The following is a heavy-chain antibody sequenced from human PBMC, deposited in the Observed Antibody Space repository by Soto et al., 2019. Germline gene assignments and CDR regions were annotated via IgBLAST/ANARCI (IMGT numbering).Heavy chain of an antibody. J-gene: IGHJ4*02. CDR1: GGTFSSYA. Sequence: QVQLVQSGAEVKKPGSSVKVSCKASGGTFSSYAISWVRQAPGQGLEWMGGIIPIFGTANYAQKFQGRVTITADESTSTAYRELGSVRSEDRARYYCAIGYISSSNFDDWGQGTLVTVSS. V-gene: IGHV1-69*01. D-gene: IGHD6-13*01. CDR3: AIGYISSSNFDD. CDR2: IIPIFGTA.